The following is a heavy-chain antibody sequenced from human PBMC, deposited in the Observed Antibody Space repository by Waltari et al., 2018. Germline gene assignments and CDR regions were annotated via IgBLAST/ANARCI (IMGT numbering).Heavy chain of an antibody. Sequence: QLQLQESDPGLVKPSETLFLTCTVSGGSISSSSYYWGWIRQPPGKGLEWIGSIYYSGSTYSTPSLKSRVTISVDTSKNQFSLKLSSVTAADTAVYYCARQGGYGLTPWGQGTLVTVSS. J-gene: IGHJ5*02. V-gene: IGHV4-39*01. CDR1: GGSISSSSYY. D-gene: IGHD5-18*01. CDR3: ARQGGYGLTP. CDR2: IYYSGST.